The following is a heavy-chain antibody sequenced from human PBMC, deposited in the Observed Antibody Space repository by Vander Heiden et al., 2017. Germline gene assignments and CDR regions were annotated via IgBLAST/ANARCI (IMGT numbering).Heavy chain of an antibody. J-gene: IGHJ5*02. Sequence: EVQFVDSWGGLAQPSGSLKLSCPASGFIPSDYAVRWVRQAAGKGLEGVGRMRSKANRYATAYAEWMKGRSTISRDDSKNTAYLHMNSLKNEDTAVYYCTKNSGSYYNWFDPWGQGTLVTVSS. CDR1: GFIPSDYA. D-gene: IGHD1-26*01. CDR3: TKNSGSYYNWFDP. CDR2: MRSKANRYAT. V-gene: IGHV3-73*02.